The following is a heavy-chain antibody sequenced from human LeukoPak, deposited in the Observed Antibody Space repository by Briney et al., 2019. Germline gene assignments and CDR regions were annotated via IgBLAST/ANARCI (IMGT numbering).Heavy chain of an antibody. J-gene: IGHJ4*02. D-gene: IGHD2/OR15-2a*01. CDR2: IYYSEST. V-gene: IGHV4-59*01. CDR3: ARGRCRNSGCRPYFDY. CDR1: GDSISNYY. Sequence: SVTLSLNCTVSGDSISNYYWSWIRQPPGKGLEWIGYIYYSESTNYNPSLKSRVTISTDTSKSQFSLNLRSVTAEDTGIYYCARGRCRNSGCRPYFDYWGQGTQVTVSS.